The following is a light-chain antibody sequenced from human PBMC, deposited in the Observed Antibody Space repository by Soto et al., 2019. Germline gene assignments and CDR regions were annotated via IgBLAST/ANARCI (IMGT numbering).Light chain of an antibody. CDR3: EQYGCSPYT. V-gene: IGKV3-20*01. CDR1: QSVSSRF. J-gene: IGKJ2*01. CDR2: GAS. Sequence: EIVLTQSPGTLSLSPGERATLSCRASQSVSSRFLAWYQQKPGQAPRLLMYGASSRATGIPDRFSGTGSGTDITRTISTLETEDFAAYYWEQYGCSPYTIGLGTVLEIK.